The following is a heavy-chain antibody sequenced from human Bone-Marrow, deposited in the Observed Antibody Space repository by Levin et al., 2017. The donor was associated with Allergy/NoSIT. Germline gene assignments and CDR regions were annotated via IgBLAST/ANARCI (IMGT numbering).Heavy chain of an antibody. J-gene: IGHJ6*02. Sequence: LSLPCAASGFTFRLSGMHWVRQAPGKGLEWLAIIWYDGSNQYYADSVRGLFTISRDNSKNALYLQMNSLRAEDTGVYYCARGDYTNYGGMDVWGQGTTVIVSS. D-gene: IGHD4-11*01. V-gene: IGHV3-33*01. CDR1: GFTFRLSG. CDR3: ARGDYTNYGGMDV. CDR2: IWYDGSNQ.